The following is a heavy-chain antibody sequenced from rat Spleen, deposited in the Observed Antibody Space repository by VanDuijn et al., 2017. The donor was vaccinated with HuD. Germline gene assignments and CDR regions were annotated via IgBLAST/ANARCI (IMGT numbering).Heavy chain of an antibody. D-gene: IGHD1-4*01. V-gene: IGHV5-25*01. CDR1: GFNFNDYW. CDR2: ISTDGGFT. Sequence: EVKLVESGGGLVQPGRSLKLSCAASGFNFNDYWMGWVRQAPTRGLEWVASISTDGGFTYYRDSVKGRFTISRDNAKSTLFLQVDSLRSEDTATYYCARVGTRVSRFAYWGQGTLVTVSS. J-gene: IGHJ3*01. CDR3: ARVGTRVSRFAY.